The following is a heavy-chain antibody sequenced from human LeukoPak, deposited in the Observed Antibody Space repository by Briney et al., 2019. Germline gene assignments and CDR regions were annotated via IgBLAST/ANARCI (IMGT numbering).Heavy chain of an antibody. D-gene: IGHD4-23*01. J-gene: IGHJ3*02. CDR1: GFTFSSYA. Sequence: QAGGSLRLSCAASGFTFSSYAMSWVRQAPGKGLEWVSGISGSSGNTYYADSVKGRFTISRDNSKNILYLQMNSLRAEDTAVYYCAKSRSGNTDGFDIWGQGTMVTVSS. CDR2: ISGSSGNT. V-gene: IGHV3-23*01. CDR3: AKSRSGNTDGFDI.